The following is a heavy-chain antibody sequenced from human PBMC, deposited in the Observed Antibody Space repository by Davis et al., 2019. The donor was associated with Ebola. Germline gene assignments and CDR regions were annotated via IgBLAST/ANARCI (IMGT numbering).Heavy chain of an antibody. Sequence: AASVKVSCKASGYTFTSYYMHWVRQAPGQGLEWMGWINPNSGGTNYAQKFQGWVTMTRDTSISTAYMELSRLRSDDTALYYCAASAGTVGKFDFWGRGTLVTVSS. V-gene: IGHV1-2*04. CDR2: INPNSGGT. J-gene: IGHJ4*02. D-gene: IGHD1-14*01. CDR1: GYTFTSYY. CDR3: AASAGTVGKFDF.